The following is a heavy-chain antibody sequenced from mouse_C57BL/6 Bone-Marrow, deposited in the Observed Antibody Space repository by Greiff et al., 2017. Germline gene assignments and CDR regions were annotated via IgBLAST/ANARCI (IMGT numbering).Heavy chain of an antibody. D-gene: IGHD2-5*01. CDR3: ARHSKRGAY. V-gene: IGHV5-12*01. CDR2: ISNGGGST. Sequence: EVKLMESGGGLVQPGGSLKLSCAASGFTFSDYYMYWVRQTPEKRLEWVAYISNGGGSTYYPDTVKGRFTISRDNAKNTLYLQMSRLKSEDTAMYYCARHSKRGAYWGQGTLVTVSA. CDR1: GFTFSDYY. J-gene: IGHJ3*01.